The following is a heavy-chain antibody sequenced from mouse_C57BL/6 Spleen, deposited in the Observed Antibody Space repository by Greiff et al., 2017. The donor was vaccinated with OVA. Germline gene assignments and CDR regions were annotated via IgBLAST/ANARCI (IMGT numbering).Heavy chain of an antibody. CDR1: GYTFTDYE. CDR3: TQRQLRRHY. J-gene: IGHJ2*01. D-gene: IGHD3-2*02. CDR2: IDPETGGT. V-gene: IGHV1-15*01. Sequence: QVQLQQSGAELVRPGASVTLSCKASGYTFTDYEMHWVKQTPVHGLEWIGAIDPETGGTAYNQKFKGKAILTADKSSSTAYMELRSLTSEDSAVYYCTQRQLRRHYWGKGTTLTVAS.